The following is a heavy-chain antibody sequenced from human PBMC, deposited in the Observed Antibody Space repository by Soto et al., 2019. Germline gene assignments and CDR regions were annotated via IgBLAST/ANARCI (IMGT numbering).Heavy chain of an antibody. CDR2: IKQDGSEK. Sequence: EVQLVESGGGLVQPGGSLRLSCAASGFTFSSYWMSWVRQAPGKGLEWVANIKQDGSEKYYVDSVKGRFTISRDNAKNSLYLQMNSLRAEDTAVYYCARWRRFLTDYYYYYGMDVRGQGTTVTVSS. V-gene: IGHV3-7*01. CDR1: GFTFSSYW. D-gene: IGHD3-3*01. J-gene: IGHJ6*02. CDR3: ARWRRFLTDYYYYYGMDV.